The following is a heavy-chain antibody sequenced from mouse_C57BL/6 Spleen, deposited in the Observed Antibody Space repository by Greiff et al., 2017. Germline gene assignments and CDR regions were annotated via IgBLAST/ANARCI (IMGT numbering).Heavy chain of an antibody. CDR2: IDPSDSYT. CDR3: ARFLRPYYAMDY. V-gene: IGHV1-69*01. D-gene: IGHD1-2*01. Sequence: QVQLQQPGAELVMPGASVKLSCKASGYTFTSYWMHWVKQRPGQGLEWIGEIDPSDSYTNYNQKFKGKSTLTVDKSSSTAYMQLSSLTSEDSAVYYCARFLRPYYAMDYWGQGTSVTVSS. CDR1: GYTFTSYW. J-gene: IGHJ4*01.